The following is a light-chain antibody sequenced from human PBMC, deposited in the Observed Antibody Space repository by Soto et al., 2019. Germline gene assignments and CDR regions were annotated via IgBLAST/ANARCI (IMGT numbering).Light chain of an antibody. Sequence: QSALTQPRSVSGSPGQSVTISCTGTSSDVGGYNYVSWYQQHPGTVPKLMIYDVSNRPSGVPDRFSGSKSGNTASLTISGVQAEDEADYYCCSYAGGHTSLLFGGGTKVTVL. CDR3: CSYAGGHTSLL. CDR2: DVS. CDR1: SSDVGGYNY. V-gene: IGLV2-11*01. J-gene: IGLJ2*01.